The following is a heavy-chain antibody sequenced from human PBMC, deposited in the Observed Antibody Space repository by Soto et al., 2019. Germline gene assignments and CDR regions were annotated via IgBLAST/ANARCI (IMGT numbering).Heavy chain of an antibody. J-gene: IGHJ4*02. CDR2: IYWDDDK. Sequence: QITLKESGPTLVKPTQTLTLTCTFSGFSLSSTRMAVGWIRHPPVKALEWLALIYWDDDKRYSPFLKSRLTITKDTSKNQVVLTMSNMDPVDTARYYCAHIVVAGLGYYFDYWGQGTLVTVSS. D-gene: IGHD6-19*01. CDR3: AHIVVAGLGYYFDY. V-gene: IGHV2-5*02. CDR1: GFSLSSTRMA.